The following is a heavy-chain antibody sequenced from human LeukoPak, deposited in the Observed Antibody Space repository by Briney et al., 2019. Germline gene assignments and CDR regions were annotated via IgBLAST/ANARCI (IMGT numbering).Heavy chain of an antibody. CDR1: GYSFTTYW. V-gene: IGHV5-51*01. D-gene: IGHD3-22*01. CDR3: ARLFGLKVVSPDDEAFDI. CDR2: IYPGDSGS. Sequence: GESLKISCKASGYSFTTYWIGWVRQMPGKGLEWMGFIYPGDSGSRYSPSFQGQVTISVDKSISAAYLQWSSLKASDTAMYYCARLFGLKVVSPDDEAFDIWGQGTMVTVSS. J-gene: IGHJ3*02.